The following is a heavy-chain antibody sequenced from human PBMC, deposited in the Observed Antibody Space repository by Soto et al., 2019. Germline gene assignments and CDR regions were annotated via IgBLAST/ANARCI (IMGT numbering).Heavy chain of an antibody. CDR2: INPNSGGT. Sequence: ASLQVTCKASGYTFTGYYMHWVRQAPGQGLEWMGWINPNSGGTNYAQKFQGRVTMTRDTSISTAYMELSRLRSDDTAVYYCARDMGVNFDYWGQGTLVTVSS. D-gene: IGHD3-10*01. CDR3: ARDMGVNFDY. V-gene: IGHV1-2*02. CDR1: GYTFTGYY. J-gene: IGHJ4*02.